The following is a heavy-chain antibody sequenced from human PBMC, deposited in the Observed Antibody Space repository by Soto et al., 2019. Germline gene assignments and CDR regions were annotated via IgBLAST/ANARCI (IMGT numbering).Heavy chain of an antibody. CDR1: GGSISSSSYY. D-gene: IGHD1-26*01. Sequence: PSETLSLTCTVSGGSISSSSYYWGWIRQPPGKGLEWIGSIYYSGSTYYNPSLKSRVTISVDTSKNQFSLKLSSVTAADTAVYYCASYSGSYFRIYYGMDVWGQGTTVTVSS. J-gene: IGHJ6*02. CDR2: IYYSGST. V-gene: IGHV4-39*01. CDR3: ASYSGSYFRIYYGMDV.